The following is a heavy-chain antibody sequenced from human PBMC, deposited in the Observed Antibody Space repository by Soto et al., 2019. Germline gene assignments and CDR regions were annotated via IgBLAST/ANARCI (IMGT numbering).Heavy chain of an antibody. J-gene: IGHJ5*02. CDR1: GGTFSSYA. CDR2: IIPIFGTA. D-gene: IGHD6-13*01. V-gene: IGHV1-69*13. Sequence: SVKVSCKASGGTFSSYAISWVRQAPGQGLEWMGGIIPIFGTANYAQKFQGRVTITADESTSTAYMELSSLRSGDTAVYYCARDQSRQDLVWWFDPWGQGTLVTVSS. CDR3: ARDQSRQDLVWWFDP.